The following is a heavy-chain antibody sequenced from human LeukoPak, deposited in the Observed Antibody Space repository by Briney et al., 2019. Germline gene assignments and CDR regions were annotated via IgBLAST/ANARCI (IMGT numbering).Heavy chain of an antibody. CDR2: ISSSGSTI. CDR3: ARGGVYSGRRRGFDY. Sequence: GGSLRLSCAASGFTFSSYEMNWVRQAPGKGLEWVSYISSSGSTIYYADSVKGRFTISRDNAKNSLYLQMNSLRAEDTAVYYCARGGVYSGRRRGFDYWGQGTLVTVSS. CDR1: GFTFSSYE. J-gene: IGHJ4*02. V-gene: IGHV3-48*03. D-gene: IGHD5-12*01.